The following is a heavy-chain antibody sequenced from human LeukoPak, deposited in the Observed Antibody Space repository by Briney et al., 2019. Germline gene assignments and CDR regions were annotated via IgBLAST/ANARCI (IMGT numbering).Heavy chain of an antibody. CDR3: ARLFDYDSSGYYYYFDY. CDR1: GGSISSYY. CDR2: IYYSGST. V-gene: IGHV4-59*08. D-gene: IGHD3-22*01. Sequence: KTSETLFLTCTVSGGSISSYYWSWIRQPPGKGLEWIGYIYYSGSTNYNPSLKSRVTISVDTSKNQFSLKLSSVTAADTAVYYCARLFDYDSSGYYYYFDYWGQGTLVTVSS. J-gene: IGHJ4*02.